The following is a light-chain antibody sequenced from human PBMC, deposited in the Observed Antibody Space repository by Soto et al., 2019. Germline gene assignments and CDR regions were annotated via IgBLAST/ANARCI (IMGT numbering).Light chain of an antibody. V-gene: IGKV3-20*01. J-gene: IGKJ1*01. CDR2: GAS. CDR1: QSFNSIY. Sequence: SVLTQSPESLALCPGENATLXFWASQSFNSIYLAWYQQKPGQAPRLLIYGASSRATGIPDRFSGSGSGADFTLLSSRLEPEDFAVYSCHQDDSWTFGQGTKVDIK. CDR3: HQDDSWT.